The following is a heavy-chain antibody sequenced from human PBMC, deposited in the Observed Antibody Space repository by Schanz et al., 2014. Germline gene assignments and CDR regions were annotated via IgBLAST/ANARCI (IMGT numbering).Heavy chain of an antibody. CDR1: RFTFSSYA. J-gene: IGHJ4*02. D-gene: IGHD1-26*01. V-gene: IGHV3-23*01. CDR3: AKEGSIYWDRSVDY. CDR2: ISDSGDLT. Sequence: EVQLLESGGGLVQPGGSLRLSCAASRFTFSSYAMSWVRQAPGKGLEWVSAISDSGDLTYYADSVKGRFTISRDNSKNTLYLQMNSLRPEDTAVYYCAKEGSIYWDRSVDYWGQGTLVTVSS.